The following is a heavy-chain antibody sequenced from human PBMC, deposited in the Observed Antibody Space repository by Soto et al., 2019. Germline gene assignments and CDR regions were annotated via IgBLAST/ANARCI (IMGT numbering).Heavy chain of an antibody. J-gene: IGHJ4*02. V-gene: IGHV1-69*06. CDR1: GGTFSSYA. CDR2: IIPIFGTA. D-gene: IGHD4-17*01. Sequence: SVKVSCKASGGTFSSYAISWVRQAPGQGLEWMGGIIPIFGTANYAQKFQGRVTITADKSTSTAYMELSSLRSEDTAVYYCARGLSMTTVTTAYDYWGQGTLVTVSS. CDR3: ARGLSMTTVTTAYDY.